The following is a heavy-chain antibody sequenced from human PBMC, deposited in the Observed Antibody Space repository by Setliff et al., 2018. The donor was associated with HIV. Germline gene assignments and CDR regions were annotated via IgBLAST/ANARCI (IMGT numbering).Heavy chain of an antibody. D-gene: IGHD3-16*01. V-gene: IGHV3-23*01. CDR1: GFTFSRQA. CDR3: AKMGSPVGPDAFDI. Sequence: PGGXLRLSCAAXGFTFSRQAXXWXXQAPGKGLEWVSTIPSNSEYTIYADSVAVRFTVSRDNSTNTLYLHMNSLKAEDTAVYYCAKMGSPVGPDAFDIWGQGTMVTVAS. J-gene: IGHJ3*02. CDR2: IPSNSEYT.